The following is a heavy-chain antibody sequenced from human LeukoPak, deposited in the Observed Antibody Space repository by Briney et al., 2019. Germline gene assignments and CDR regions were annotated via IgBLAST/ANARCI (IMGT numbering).Heavy chain of an antibody. V-gene: IGHV1-18*04. J-gene: IGHJ4*02. CDR2: ISSYNGNT. D-gene: IGHD3-10*01. Sequence: ASVKVSCKASGYTFTSYGISWVRQAPGQGLEWMECISSYNGNTDYAQKLQGRVTMTTDTSTSTAYMELRSLRSDDTAVYYCARDSLRFGAPRFDYWGQGTLVTVSS. CDR1: GYTFTSYG. CDR3: ARDSLRFGAPRFDY.